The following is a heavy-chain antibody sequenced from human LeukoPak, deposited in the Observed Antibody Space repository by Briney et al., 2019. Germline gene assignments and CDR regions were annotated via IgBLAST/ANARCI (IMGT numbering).Heavy chain of an antibody. D-gene: IGHD2-21*02. CDR3: ASRHDFPFY. Sequence: GGSLRLSRAASGINFGGHAMSSVCQAPEMGLEWGSSISGSGGDTFYADSVKGRFAISRDNSQNTLYLQMSRLRADDTAVYYCASRHDFPFYWGQGTLVIVSS. J-gene: IGHJ4*02. CDR1: GINFGGHA. CDR2: ISGSGGDT. V-gene: IGHV3-23*01.